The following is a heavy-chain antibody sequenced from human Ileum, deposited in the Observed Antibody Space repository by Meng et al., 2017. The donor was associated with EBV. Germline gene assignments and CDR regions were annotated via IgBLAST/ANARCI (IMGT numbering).Heavy chain of an antibody. CDR2: IIPALGTP. CDR1: GSTFSVYG. CDR3: ARGTGADY. J-gene: IGHJ4*02. V-gene: IGHV1-69*06. Sequence: QVQLVPSGPEVKNPGSSVKVSCKSSGSTFSVYGITWVRQAPGQGLEWMGGIIPALGTPKYARKFQDRLTIIADKSTSTGYMELHSLTSNDTAVYFCARGTGADYWGQGTLVTVSS. D-gene: IGHD3-10*01.